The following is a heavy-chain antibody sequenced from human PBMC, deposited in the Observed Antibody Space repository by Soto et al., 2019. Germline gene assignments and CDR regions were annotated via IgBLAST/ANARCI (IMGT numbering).Heavy chain of an antibody. J-gene: IGHJ6*02. D-gene: IGHD3-10*01. CDR3: ASGYYYGSGAYYYYGMDV. Sequence: RASVKVSCKASGYTFTSYYMHWVRQAPGQGLEWMGIINPSGGSTSYAQKFQGRVTMTRDTSTSIVYMELSSLRSEDTAVYYCASGYYYGSGAYYYYGMDVWGQGTTVTVSS. CDR1: GYTFTSYY. V-gene: IGHV1-46*01. CDR2: INPSGGST.